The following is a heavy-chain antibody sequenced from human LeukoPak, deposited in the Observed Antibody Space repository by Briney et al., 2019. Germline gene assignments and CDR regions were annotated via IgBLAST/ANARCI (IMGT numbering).Heavy chain of an antibody. CDR1: GYTFTTHW. Sequence: GEPLKILCQASGYTFTTHWNARGGRMPGKRLQGLGTVYPCDSGIKYCPSFQGHVTISADKSFQTAFLPWSSLKASDTAIYYCARAGSGSSSYGMDVWGRGTKVSVSS. CDR3: ARAGSGSSSYGMDV. CDR2: VYPCDSGI. J-gene: IGHJ6*04. D-gene: IGHD3-10*01. V-gene: IGHV5-51*01.